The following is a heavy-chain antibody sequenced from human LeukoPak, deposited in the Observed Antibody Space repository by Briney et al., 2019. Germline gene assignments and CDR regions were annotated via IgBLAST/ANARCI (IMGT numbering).Heavy chain of an antibody. CDR3: ARSYDSVGAPWAINYYYGMDV. J-gene: IGHJ6*02. V-gene: IGHV1-18*01. CDR1: GYTFTSYG. Sequence: ASVKVSCKASGYTFTSYGISWVRQAPGQGLEWMGWISAYNSNTNYAQKLQGRVTMTTDTSTSTAYMELRSLRSDDTAAYYCARSYDSVGAPWAINYYYGMDVWGQGTTVTVSS. D-gene: IGHD5-12*01. CDR2: ISAYNSNT.